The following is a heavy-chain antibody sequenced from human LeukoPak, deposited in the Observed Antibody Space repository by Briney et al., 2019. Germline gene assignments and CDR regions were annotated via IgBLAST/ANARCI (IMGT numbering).Heavy chain of an antibody. CDR3: GGCSSTSCYFLDY. V-gene: IGHV3-53*04. CDR1: GXTVSSNY. CDR2: IYSGGST. Sequence: GGSLRLSCAASGXTVSSNYMSWVRQAPGKGLEWVSVIYSGGSTYYADSVKGRFTISRLNSKNTLYLQMNSLRAEDTAVYYCGGCSSTSCYFLDYWGQGTLVTVSS. D-gene: IGHD2-2*01. J-gene: IGHJ4*02.